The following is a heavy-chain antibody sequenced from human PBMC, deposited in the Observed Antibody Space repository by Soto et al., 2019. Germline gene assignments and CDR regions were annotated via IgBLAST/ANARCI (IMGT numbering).Heavy chain of an antibody. J-gene: IGHJ4*02. CDR3: AKDHDFWSGYYVDY. CDR1: GFTFSSYG. CDR2: ISYDGSNK. V-gene: IGHV3-30*18. D-gene: IGHD3-3*01. Sequence: QVQLVESGGCVVQPGRSLRLSCAASGFTFSSYGMHWVRQAPGKGLEWVAVISYDGSNKYYADSVKGRFTISRDNSKNTLYMQMNSLRAEDTAVYYCAKDHDFWSGYYVDYLCQGTMVTVSA.